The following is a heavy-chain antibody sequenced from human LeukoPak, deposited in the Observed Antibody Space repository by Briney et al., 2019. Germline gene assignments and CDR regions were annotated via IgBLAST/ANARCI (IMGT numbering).Heavy chain of an antibody. CDR3: ARYYCSSTICSHFDY. CDR2: IYYSGST. V-gene: IGHV4-30-4*01. Sequence: SETLSLTCTVSGGSISSGDYYWSWIRQPPGKGLEWIGYIYYSGSTYYNPSLKSRVTISVDTSKNQFSLKLSSVTAADTAVYYCARYYCSSTICSHFDYWGQGTLVTVSS. D-gene: IGHD2-2*01. CDR1: GGSISSGDYY. J-gene: IGHJ4*02.